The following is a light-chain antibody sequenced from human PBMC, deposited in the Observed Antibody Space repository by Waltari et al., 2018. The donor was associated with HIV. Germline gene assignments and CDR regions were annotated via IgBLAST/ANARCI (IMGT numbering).Light chain of an antibody. V-gene: IGLV1-44*01. Sequence: QSVLTQPPSASGTPGQRVTISCSGSSSNIGSNTVNWYQQLPGTAPKLLIYSNNQPPSGVPDRISGSKSGTSASLASSGRQSEDEADYYCAAWDDSLNGWVFGGGTKLTVL. J-gene: IGLJ3*02. CDR3: AAWDDSLNGWV. CDR2: SNN. CDR1: SSNIGSNT.